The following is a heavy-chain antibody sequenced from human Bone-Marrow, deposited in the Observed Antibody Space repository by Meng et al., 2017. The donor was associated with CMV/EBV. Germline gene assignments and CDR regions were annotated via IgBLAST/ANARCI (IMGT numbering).Heavy chain of an antibody. CDR3: ARHFSTGNSMAY. CDR1: GFTFGTFP. J-gene: IGHJ4*02. Sequence: GESLKISCAASGFTFGTFPMNWVRQAPGKGLDWISYISSTSSTIYYADSVKGRFTISRDNAENSLYLQMNSLRAEDTAVYYCARHFSTGNSMAYWGQGTLVTVSS. V-gene: IGHV3-48*04. D-gene: IGHD3-9*01. CDR2: ISSTSSTI.